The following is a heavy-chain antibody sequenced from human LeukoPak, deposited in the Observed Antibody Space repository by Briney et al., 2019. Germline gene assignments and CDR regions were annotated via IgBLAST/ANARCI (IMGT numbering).Heavy chain of an antibody. J-gene: IGHJ4*02. V-gene: IGHV4-39*07. D-gene: IGHD1-26*01. CDR2: IYYSGST. CDR1: GGSISSSSYY. Sequence: SETLSLTCTVSGGSISSSSYYWGWIRQPPGEGLEWIGSIYYSGSTYYNPSLKSRVTISVDTSKNQFSLKLSSVTAADTAVYYCARDSKWELLYFDYWGQGTLVTVSS. CDR3: ARDSKWELLYFDY.